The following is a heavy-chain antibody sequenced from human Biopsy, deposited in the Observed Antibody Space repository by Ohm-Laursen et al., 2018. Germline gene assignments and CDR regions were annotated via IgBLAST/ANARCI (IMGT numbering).Heavy chain of an antibody. V-gene: IGHV1-2*02. CDR2: INAKTGDT. CDR3: TRGGYYYDSLAYYYWFDP. J-gene: IGHJ5*02. D-gene: IGHD3-22*01. Sequence: ASVKVSCKASGYTFTGYHVHWVRQAPGQGLEWMGWINAKTGDTNYAQRFQGRVTMTRDTSISTAYVDLSSLRSDDTAVYYCTRGGYYYDSLAYYYWFDPWGQGTLVTVSS. CDR1: GYTFTGYH.